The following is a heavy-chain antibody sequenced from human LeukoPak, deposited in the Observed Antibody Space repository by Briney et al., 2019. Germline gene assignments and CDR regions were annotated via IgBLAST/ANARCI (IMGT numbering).Heavy chain of an antibody. J-gene: IGHJ5*02. CDR3: ARRRFGVVNQFDP. CDR2: MNPNSGDT. D-gene: IGHD3-3*01. V-gene: IGHV1-8*01. Sequence: ASVKVSCKASGYTFTSYDINWVRQATGQGLEWMGWMNPNSGDTGYAQKFQGRVTMTRNTSISTAYMELSSLRSEDTAVYYCARRRFGVVNQFDPWGQGTLVTVSS. CDR1: GYTFTSYD.